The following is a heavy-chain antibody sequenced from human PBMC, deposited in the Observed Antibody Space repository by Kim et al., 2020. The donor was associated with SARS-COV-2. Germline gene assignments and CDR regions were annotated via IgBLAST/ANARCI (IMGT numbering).Heavy chain of an antibody. J-gene: IGHJ5*02. D-gene: IGHD3-10*01. Sequence: GGSLRLSCAASGFTFSDYYMSWIRQAPGKGLEWVSYISSSGSTIYYADSVKGRFTISRDNAKNSLYLQMNSLRAEDTAVYYCARDNRWFGEPRDWFDPWGQGTLVTVSS. CDR3: ARDNRWFGEPRDWFDP. V-gene: IGHV3-11*01. CDR1: GFTFSDYY. CDR2: ISSSGSTI.